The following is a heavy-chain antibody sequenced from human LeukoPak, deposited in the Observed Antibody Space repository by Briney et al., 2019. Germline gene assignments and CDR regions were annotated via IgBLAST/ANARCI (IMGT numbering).Heavy chain of an antibody. J-gene: IGHJ3*01. D-gene: IGHD1-26*01. CDR1: GFTFSSYW. V-gene: IGHV3-74*01. CDR2: VKSDGSST. Sequence: GGSLRLSCAASGFTFSSYWMHWVRQAPGKGLVWVSRVKSDGSSTNYADSVKGRFTDSRDNAKNTLILQMNSLRAEDTAVYYCARGGSPPEALGDTFDVWGHGTLVTVSS. CDR3: ARGGSPPEALGDTFDV.